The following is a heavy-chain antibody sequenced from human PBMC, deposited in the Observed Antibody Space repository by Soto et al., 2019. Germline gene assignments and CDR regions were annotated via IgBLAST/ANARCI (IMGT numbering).Heavy chain of an antibody. J-gene: IGHJ6*02. D-gene: IGHD6-19*01. V-gene: IGHV3-30-3*01. CDR3: VRDNGAVAGTMDV. CDR1: GFTFSSYA. Sequence: QVQLVESGGGVVQPGRSLRLSCAASGFTFSSYAMHWVRQAPGKGLEWVAVISYDGSNKYYADSVKGRFTISRDNSNNTLYLQMNSLRAEDTAVYYCVRDNGAVAGTMDVWGQGIAVTVSS. CDR2: ISYDGSNK.